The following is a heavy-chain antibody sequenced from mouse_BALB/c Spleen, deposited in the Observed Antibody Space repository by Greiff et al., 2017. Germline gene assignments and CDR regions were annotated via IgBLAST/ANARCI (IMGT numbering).Heavy chain of an antibody. Sequence: EVQGVESGGGLVKPGGSLKLSCAASGFTFSDYYMYWVRQTPEKRLEWVATISDGGSYTYYPDSVKGRFTISRDNAKNNLYLQMSSLKSEDTAMYYCARGNGKGYFDYWGQGTTLTVSS. V-gene: IGHV5-4*02. D-gene: IGHD2-1*01. CDR3: ARGNGKGYFDY. J-gene: IGHJ2*01. CDR1: GFTFSDYY. CDR2: ISDGGSYT.